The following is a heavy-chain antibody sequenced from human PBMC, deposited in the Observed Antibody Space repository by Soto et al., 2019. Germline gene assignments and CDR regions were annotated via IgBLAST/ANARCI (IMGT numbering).Heavy chain of an antibody. CDR2: INHSGTT. D-gene: IGHD6-19*01. V-gene: IGHV4-34*01. Sequence: QVQLQQWGAGLLKPSETLSLTCAVYGGSFSGYYWSWIRQPPGKGLEWIGEINHSGTTNYNPSLNSRVTMSVDTTKNQISLKLSSVTAADTAVYYCARGMAVAGHYFDSWGRGTLVTFSS. CDR1: GGSFSGYY. CDR3: ARGMAVAGHYFDS. J-gene: IGHJ4*02.